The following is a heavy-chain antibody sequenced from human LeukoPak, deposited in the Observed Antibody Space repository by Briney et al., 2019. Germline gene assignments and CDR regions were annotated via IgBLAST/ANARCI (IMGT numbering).Heavy chain of an antibody. CDR3: ARHGTKYSGSYRGSYYYNYYMDF. Sequence: SETLSLTCTVSGGSISSYYWSLIRQPPGKGLEWIGYIYTSGSINYNPSLKSRVTISVDTSKNQFSLKLSSVTAADTAVYYWARHGTKYSGSYRGSYYYNYYMDFWAKGPRSPSP. J-gene: IGHJ6*03. CDR2: IYTSGSI. V-gene: IGHV4-4*09. CDR1: GGSISSYY. D-gene: IGHD1-26*01.